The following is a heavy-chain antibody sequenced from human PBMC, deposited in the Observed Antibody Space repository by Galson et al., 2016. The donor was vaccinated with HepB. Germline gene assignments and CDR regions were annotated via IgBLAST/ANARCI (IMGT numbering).Heavy chain of an antibody. CDR1: GYTFTSYY. D-gene: IGHD5-24*01. J-gene: IGHJ6*03. Sequence: KVSCKASGYTFTSYYMHWVRQAPGQGLEWMGIINPSGGNTNYAQKFQVTMSVDKSTSAVYLQWSSLKASDTATYYCARNGGYNFNYFYYIDVWGKGTTVTVSS. CDR3: ARNGGYNFNYFYYIDV. V-gene: IGHV1-46*01. CDR2: INPSGGNT.